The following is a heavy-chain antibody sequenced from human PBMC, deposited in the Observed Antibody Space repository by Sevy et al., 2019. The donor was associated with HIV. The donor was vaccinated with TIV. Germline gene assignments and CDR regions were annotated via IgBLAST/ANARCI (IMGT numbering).Heavy chain of an antibody. Sequence: GGSLRLSCAASGFTFSIYAMSWVRQAPGKGLEWVSSISRSGGSTHHADSVKGRLTISRDNSKGKLFLQMNSLRAEDTAVCYCAKVDVVVPVADYGLDVWGQRTTVTVSS. CDR3: AKVDVVVPVADYGLDV. CDR1: GFTFSIYA. D-gene: IGHD2-2*01. V-gene: IGHV3-23*01. J-gene: IGHJ6*02. CDR2: ISRSGGST.